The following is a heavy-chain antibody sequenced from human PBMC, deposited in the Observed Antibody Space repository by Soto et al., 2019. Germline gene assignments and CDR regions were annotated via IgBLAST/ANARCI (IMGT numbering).Heavy chain of an antibody. Sequence: SETLSLTCSVSGGSISSSGCSRDWIRQPPGKGPEWIGYIYHSGSTYYNPSLKSRVTISVDKSKNHFSLKLSSVTAADTAVYYCARDYMVRGVMRWFDPWGQGTLVTVSS. CDR1: GGSISSSGCS. V-gene: IGHV4-30-2*01. CDR2: IYHSGST. D-gene: IGHD3-10*01. CDR3: ARDYMVRGVMRWFDP. J-gene: IGHJ5*02.